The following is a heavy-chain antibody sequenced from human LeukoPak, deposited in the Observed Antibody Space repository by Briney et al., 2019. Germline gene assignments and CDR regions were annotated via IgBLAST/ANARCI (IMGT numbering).Heavy chain of an antibody. Sequence: GASVKVSCKASGYTFTNYGISWVRQAPGQGLEWMGWISAYNGNTNYAQKLQGRVIMTTDTSTSTAYMELRSLRSDDTAVYYCARPAYDILTGYTYGWFDPWGQGTLVTVSS. J-gene: IGHJ5*02. V-gene: IGHV1-18*01. CDR3: ARPAYDILTGYTYGWFDP. CDR1: GYTFTNYG. D-gene: IGHD3-9*01. CDR2: ISAYNGNT.